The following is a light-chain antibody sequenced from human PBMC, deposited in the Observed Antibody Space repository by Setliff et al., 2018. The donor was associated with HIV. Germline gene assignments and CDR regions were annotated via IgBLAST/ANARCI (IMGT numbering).Light chain of an antibody. CDR3: SSYAITNTLP. J-gene: IGLJ1*01. Sequence: QSVLTRPASVSGSPGQSITISCTGTSRDVGGYNYVSWYQQHPGKAPKLIIYEVRNRPSGVSNRFSGSKSGNTASLTISGLQAEDEADYYCSSYAITNTLPFGTGTKAPS. CDR2: EVR. V-gene: IGLV2-14*01. CDR1: SRDVGGYNY.